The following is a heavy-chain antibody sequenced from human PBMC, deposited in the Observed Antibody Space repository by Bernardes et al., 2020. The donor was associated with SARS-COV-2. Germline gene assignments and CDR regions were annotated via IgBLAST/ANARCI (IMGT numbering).Heavy chain of an antibody. Sequence: GGSLRLSCSASGFTFSSYAMHWVRQAPGKGLEYVSAISSNGGSTYYADSVKGRFTISRDNSKNTLYHQMSSLRAEDTAVYYCVKGYMSEMTGIAAAGYFDYWGQGTLVTVSS. V-gene: IGHV3-64D*06. D-gene: IGHD6-13*01. J-gene: IGHJ4*02. CDR2: ISSNGGST. CDR3: VKGYMSEMTGIAAAGYFDY. CDR1: GFTFSSYA.